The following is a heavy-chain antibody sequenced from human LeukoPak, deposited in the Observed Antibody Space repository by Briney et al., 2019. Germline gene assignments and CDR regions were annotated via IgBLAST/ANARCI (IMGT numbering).Heavy chain of an antibody. J-gene: IGHJ4*02. D-gene: IGHD3-22*01. V-gene: IGHV1-69*05. CDR2: IIPIFGTA. CDR3: ARESSSGYYPPGYYFDY. Sequence: GASVKVSCKAPGGTFSSYAISWVRQAPGQGLEWMGGIIPIFGTANYAQKFQGRVTITTDESTSTAYMELSSLRSEDTAVYYCARESSSGYYPPGYYFDYWGQGTLVTVSS. CDR1: GGTFSSYA.